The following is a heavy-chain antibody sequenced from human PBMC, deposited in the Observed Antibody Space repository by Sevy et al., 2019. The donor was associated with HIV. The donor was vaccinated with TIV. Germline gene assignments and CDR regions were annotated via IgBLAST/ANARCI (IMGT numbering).Heavy chain of an antibody. Sequence: GGSLRLSCVVSGITFSTSGMHWVRQAPGKGLEWVAVISYHGRDKFYADSVKGRSTISRDNSKNILYLQMISLSAEDTAVYYCAKDFTGYNGMDVWGQGTMVTVSS. J-gene: IGHJ6*02. CDR3: AKDFTGYNGMDV. D-gene: IGHD3-9*01. CDR2: ISYHGRDK. CDR1: GITFSTSG. V-gene: IGHV3-30*18.